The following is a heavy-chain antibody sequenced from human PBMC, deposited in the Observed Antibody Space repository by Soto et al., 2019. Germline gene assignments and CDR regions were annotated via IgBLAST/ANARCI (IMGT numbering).Heavy chain of an antibody. CDR1: GFTFSSYS. D-gene: IGHD2-21*02. J-gene: IGHJ4*02. Sequence: EVQLGESGGGLVQPGGSLRLSCAASGFTFSSYSMNWVRQAPGKGLEWVSYISSSSSTIYYADFVKVRFNISRENAKNSLYLQMNSLRAEDTAVYYCARDKGDLEGAVDYWGQGTLVTVSS. V-gene: IGHV3-48*01. CDR2: ISSSSSTI. CDR3: ARDKGDLEGAVDY.